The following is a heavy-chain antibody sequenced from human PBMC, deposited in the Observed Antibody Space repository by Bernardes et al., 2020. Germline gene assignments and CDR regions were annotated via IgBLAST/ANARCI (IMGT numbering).Heavy chain of an antibody. V-gene: IGHV3-23*01. CDR1: GITFSSYA. D-gene: IGHD1-20*01. CDR2: ISGSGEST. J-gene: IGHJ4*02. CDR3: AKRPGISTSGSFDY. Sequence: GGSLRLSCAASGITFSSYAMSWVRQAPGKGPEWVSSISGSGESTYYADSVKGRFTISRDNSKDTLHLQMNSLRAEDTAVYYCAKRPGISTSGSFDYWGQGTPVTVSS.